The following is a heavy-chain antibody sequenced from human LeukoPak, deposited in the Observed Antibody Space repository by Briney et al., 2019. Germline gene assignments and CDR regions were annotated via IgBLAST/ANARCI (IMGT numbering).Heavy chain of an antibody. CDR1: GYSSTSYW. CDR3: ARPPYTSSSDAFDI. V-gene: IGHV5-51*01. Sequence: GESLKISCKGSGYSSTSYWIVWVRQMPGKGLEWMGIIYPDDSDTKYSPSFQGQVTVSADKSISTAYLQWSSLKASDTAMYYCARPPYTSSSDAFDIWGQGTMVTVSS. CDR2: IYPDDSDT. J-gene: IGHJ3*02. D-gene: IGHD6-13*01.